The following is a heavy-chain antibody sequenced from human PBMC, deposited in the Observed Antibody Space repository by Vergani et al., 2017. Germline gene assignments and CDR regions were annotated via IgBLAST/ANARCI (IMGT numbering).Heavy chain of an antibody. D-gene: IGHD6-13*01. V-gene: IGHV3-66*01. CDR2: IYSGGST. CDR1: GFTVSRNY. CDR3: TTGFPGSRWSTC. J-gene: IGHJ4*01. Sequence: EVQVVETGGGLVQPGGSLRLSCAASGFTVSRNYMSWVRQAPGKGLEWVSVIYSGGSTYYADSVKGRFIISRDNSKHTLYLLRNSLRAEDTAYYYCTTGFPGSRWSTCWGQGTLVTVAS.